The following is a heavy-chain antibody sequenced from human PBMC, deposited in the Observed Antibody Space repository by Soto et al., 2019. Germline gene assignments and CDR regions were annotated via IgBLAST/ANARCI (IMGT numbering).Heavy chain of an antibody. CDR2: IIPIFGTA. Sequence: SVKVSCKASGGTFSSYAISWVRQAPGQGLEWMGGIIPIFGTANYAQKFQGRVTITADESTSTAYMELSSLRSEDTAVYYCARGGYLEGFFDYWGQGTLVTVSS. J-gene: IGHJ4*02. D-gene: IGHD1-1*01. CDR1: GGTFSSYA. V-gene: IGHV1-69*13. CDR3: ARGGYLEGFFDY.